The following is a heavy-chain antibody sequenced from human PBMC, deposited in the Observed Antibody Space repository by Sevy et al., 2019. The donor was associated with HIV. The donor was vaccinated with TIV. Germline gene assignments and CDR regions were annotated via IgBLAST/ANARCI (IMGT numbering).Heavy chain of an antibody. CDR2: IYYNGNI. CDR3: AGENAWGRGYS. D-gene: IGHD1-26*01. V-gene: IGHV4-59*11. CDR1: GGSITSLY. J-gene: IGHJ4*02. Sequence: SGTLSLTCTVSGGSITSLYWNWIRQPPGKGLEWIANIYYNGNINYNASLKSRGTLSLDTSKNEFCLRLSSVTAADTAMYYCAGENAWGRGYSWGQGTLVTVSS.